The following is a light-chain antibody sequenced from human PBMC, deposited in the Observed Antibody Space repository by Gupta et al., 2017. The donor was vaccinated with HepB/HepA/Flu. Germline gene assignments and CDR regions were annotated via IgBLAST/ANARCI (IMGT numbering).Light chain of an antibody. CDR1: KVGDKY. CDR2: QDS. Sequence: SSELTQPPSVSVSLGQTASITCSGDKVGDKYACWYQQKPGQSPVLVIYQDSKRPSGIPERFSGSNSGNTATLTISGTQAMDEADYYCQAWDSSTGVFGTGTKVTVV. V-gene: IGLV3-1*01. J-gene: IGLJ1*01. CDR3: QAWDSSTGV.